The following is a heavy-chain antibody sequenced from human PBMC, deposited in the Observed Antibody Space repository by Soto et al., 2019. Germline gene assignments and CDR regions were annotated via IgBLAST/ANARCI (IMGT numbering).Heavy chain of an antibody. CDR3: IYDSRPPGDAFDI. CDR1: GYTFTSYD. D-gene: IGHD3-22*01. J-gene: IGHJ3*02. CDR2: MNPNSGNT. Sequence: GHSVKVSCKASGYTFTSYDINWVRQATGQGLEWMGWMNPNSGNTGYAQKFQGRVTMTRNTSISTAYMELSSLRSEDTAVYYCIYDSRPPGDAFDISGQATMVTVSS. V-gene: IGHV1-8*01.